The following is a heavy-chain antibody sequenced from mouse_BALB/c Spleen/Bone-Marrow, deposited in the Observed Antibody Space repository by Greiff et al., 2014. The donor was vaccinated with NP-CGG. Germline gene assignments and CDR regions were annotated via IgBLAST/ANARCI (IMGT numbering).Heavy chain of an antibody. Sequence: VQLQQSGSVLVRPGASVKLSCKASGYTFIYSWMHWARQRPGQGLEWIGEILPNSGDTTYNEKFKGKATLTVDTSSSTAYVDLSSLTSEDSAVYYCARRPYYYGLDYWGQGTTLTVSS. CDR1: GYTFIYSW. J-gene: IGHJ2*01. CDR2: ILPNSGDT. V-gene: IGHV1S130*01. D-gene: IGHD1-1*01. CDR3: ARRPYYYGLDY.